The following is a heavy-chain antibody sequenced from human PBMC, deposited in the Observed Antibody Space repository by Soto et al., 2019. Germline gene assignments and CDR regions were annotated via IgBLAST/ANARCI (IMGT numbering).Heavy chain of an antibody. J-gene: IGHJ4*02. CDR1: GGSISSSSYY. V-gene: IGHV4-39*01. D-gene: IGHD3-3*01. CDR3: ERVRTIFGVVYYFDY. CDR2: IYYSGST. Sequence: SETLSLTCTVSGGSISSSSYYWGWIRQPPGKGLEWIGSIYYSGSTYYNPSLKSRVTISVDTSKNQFSLKLSSVTAADTAVYYCERVRTIFGVVYYFDYWGQGTRVTVYS.